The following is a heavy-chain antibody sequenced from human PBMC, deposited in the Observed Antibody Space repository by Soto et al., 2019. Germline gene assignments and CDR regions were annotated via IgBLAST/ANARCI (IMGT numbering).Heavy chain of an antibody. J-gene: IGHJ5*02. CDR1: GGSVSSGSYY. CDR3: ARGLVVAATNWFDP. V-gene: IGHV4-61*01. CDR2: IYYSGST. Sequence: PSETLSLTCTVSGGSVSSGSYYWSRIRQPPGKGLEWIGYIYYSGSTNYNPSLKSRVTISVDTSKNQFSLKLSSVTAADTAVYYCARGLVVAATNWFDPWGQGTLVTVSS. D-gene: IGHD2-15*01.